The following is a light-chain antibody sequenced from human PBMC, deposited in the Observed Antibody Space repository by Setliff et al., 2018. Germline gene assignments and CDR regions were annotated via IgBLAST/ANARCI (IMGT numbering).Light chain of an antibody. CDR3: SSYASSSTQV. V-gene: IGLV2-14*01. CDR1: SSDVGNYNY. CDR2: DVS. Sequence: QSVLTQPASVSGSPGQSITISCTGTSSDVGNYNYVSWYQQHPGKAPKLMIYDVSKRPSGVSNRFSGSKSGNTASLTISGLQAEDEADYYCSSYASSSTQVFGTGTKVTVL. J-gene: IGLJ1*01.